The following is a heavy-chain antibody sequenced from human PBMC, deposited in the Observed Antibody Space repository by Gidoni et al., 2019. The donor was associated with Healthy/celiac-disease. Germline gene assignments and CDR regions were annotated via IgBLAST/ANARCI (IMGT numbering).Heavy chain of an antibody. CDR2: ISSSSSYI. CDR1: GFTFSSYS. D-gene: IGHD6-19*01. J-gene: IGHJ4*02. V-gene: IGHV3-21*01. Sequence: EVQLVESGGGLVKPGGSLRLSCAASGFTFSSYSMNWVRQAPGKGLEWVSSISSSSSYIYYADSVKGRFTISRDNAKNSLYLQMNSLRAEDTAVYYCARDTSTKIAVAGSKGGYWGQGTLVTVSS. CDR3: ARDTSTKIAVAGSKGGY.